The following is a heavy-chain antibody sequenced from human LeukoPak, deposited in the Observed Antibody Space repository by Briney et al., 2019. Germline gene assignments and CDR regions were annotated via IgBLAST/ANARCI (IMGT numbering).Heavy chain of an antibody. J-gene: IGHJ3*02. CDR3: ARYDFWSGFSAFDI. V-gene: IGHV1-69*04. CDR2: IIPILGIA. D-gene: IGHD3-3*01. Sequence: SVKVSCKASGGTFSSYAISWVRQAPGQGPEWMGRIIPILGIANYAQKFQGRVTITADKSTSTAYMELSSLRSEDTAVYYCARYDFWSGFSAFDIWGQGTMVTVSS. CDR1: GGTFSSYA.